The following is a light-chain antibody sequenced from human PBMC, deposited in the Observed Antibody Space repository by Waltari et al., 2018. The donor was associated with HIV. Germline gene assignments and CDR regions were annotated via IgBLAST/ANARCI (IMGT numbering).Light chain of an antibody. CDR2: EDI. CDR1: TCPKKY. Sequence: SYDFTHPPPVSVSPGQTARNTASGETCPKKYTNGYQQKSGQAPVLVIYEDIKRPSGIPERFSGSSSGTMAILTISGAQVEDEADYYCYSTESNGNHRVFGGGTKLTVL. J-gene: IGLJ3*02. V-gene: IGLV3-10*01. CDR3: YSTESNGNHRV.